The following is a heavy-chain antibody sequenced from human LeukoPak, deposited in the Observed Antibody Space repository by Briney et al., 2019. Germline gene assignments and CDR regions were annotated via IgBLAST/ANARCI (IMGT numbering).Heavy chain of an antibody. CDR1: GFIFSHYG. CDR2: IWSDGSNR. V-gene: IGHV3-33*01. D-gene: IGHD4-11*01. Sequence: PGKSLRLSCEASGFIFSHYGMHWVRQAPGKGLEWVAVIWSDGSNRFYAGSVKGRFTISRDNSQNTVFLQMDSLRAEDTAMYYCARDAQRGFGYSNSLKYWGHGTLVTVSS. J-gene: IGHJ4*01. CDR3: ARDAQRGFGYSNSLKY.